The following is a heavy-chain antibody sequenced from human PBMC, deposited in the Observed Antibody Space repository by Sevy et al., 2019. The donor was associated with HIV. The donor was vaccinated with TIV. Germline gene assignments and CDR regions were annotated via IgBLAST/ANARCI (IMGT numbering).Heavy chain of an antibody. CDR2: ISGSGGST. CDR3: AKDWYYYDSSGYYYYPYFDY. Sequence: GGSLRLSCAASGFTFSSYAMSWVRQAPGKRLEWVSAISGSGGSTYYADSVKGRFAISRDNSKNTLYLQMNSLRAEDTAVYYCAKDWYYYDSSGYYYYPYFDYWGQGTLVTVSS. V-gene: IGHV3-23*01. CDR1: GFTFSSYA. D-gene: IGHD3-22*01. J-gene: IGHJ4*02.